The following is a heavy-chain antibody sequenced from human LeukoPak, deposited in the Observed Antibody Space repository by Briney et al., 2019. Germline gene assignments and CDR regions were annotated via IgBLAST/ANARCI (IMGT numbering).Heavy chain of an antibody. D-gene: IGHD2-15*01. CDR1: GGSFSGYY. V-gene: IGHV4-34*01. J-gene: IGHJ6*02. Sequence: PSETLSLTCAVYGGSFSGYYWSWIRQPPGKELEWIGEINHSGSTNYNPSLKSRVTISVDTSKNQFSLKLSSVTAADTAVYYCARDGDIVVVPLGGMDVWGQGTTVTVSS. CDR3: ARDGDIVVVPLGGMDV. CDR2: INHSGST.